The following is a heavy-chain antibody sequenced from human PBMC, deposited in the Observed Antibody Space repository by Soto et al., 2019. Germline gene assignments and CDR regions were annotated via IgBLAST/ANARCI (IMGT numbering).Heavy chain of an antibody. CDR1: GFTFTSYV. CDR2: ISENGGTT. CDR3: AKLWGYGMDV. V-gene: IGHV3-23*01. J-gene: IGHJ6*02. D-gene: IGHD3-16*01. Sequence: EVLLLESGGGLVQPGGSLRLSCAASGFTFTSYVMSWVRQAPGKGLEWVSSISENGGTTNHADSVKGRFTMSRDNSKKTLYLQMNSLRADDTAVYYCAKLWGYGMDVWGHGTTVTVSS.